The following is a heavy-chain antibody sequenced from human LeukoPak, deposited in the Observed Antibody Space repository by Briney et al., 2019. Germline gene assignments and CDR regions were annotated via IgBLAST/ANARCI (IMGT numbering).Heavy chain of an antibody. CDR3: ASSSPNYYYYMDV. Sequence: ASVKVSCKASGYTFTSYGISWVRQAPGQGLEWMGWISAYNGNTNYAQKFQGRVTITADESTSTAYMELSSLRSEDTAVYYCASSSPNYYYYMDVWGKGTTVTVSS. J-gene: IGHJ6*03. CDR1: GYTFTSYG. CDR2: ISAYNGNT. V-gene: IGHV1-18*01. D-gene: IGHD6-6*01.